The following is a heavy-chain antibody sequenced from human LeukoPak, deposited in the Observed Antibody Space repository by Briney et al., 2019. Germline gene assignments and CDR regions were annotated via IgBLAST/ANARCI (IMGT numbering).Heavy chain of an antibody. Sequence: GGSLRLSCAASGFTFSSYTMNWVRQAAGKGLEWVSYISTSGGTRFYADSVKGRFTISRDNAENSLYLQMNSLRAEDTAVYFCARFEHCSGGSCQLNAFDIWGQGTMVTVSS. J-gene: IGHJ3*02. V-gene: IGHV3-48*01. CDR1: GFTFSSYT. D-gene: IGHD2-15*01. CDR3: ARFEHCSGGSCQLNAFDI. CDR2: ISTSGGTR.